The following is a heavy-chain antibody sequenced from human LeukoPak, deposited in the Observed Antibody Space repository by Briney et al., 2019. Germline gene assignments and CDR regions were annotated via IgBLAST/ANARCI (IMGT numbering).Heavy chain of an antibody. J-gene: IGHJ6*02. CDR1: GYTFTSYY. CDR3: ARGLTSYFHWSAREYYYYGMDV. V-gene: IGHV1-8*01. D-gene: IGHD3-9*01. CDR2: MYPNSCNT. Sequence: ASVNVSCKASGYTFTSYYINWMRQATGQGLEWIGWMYPNSCNTDYTQKFQGTVTMTRTTSIRTAYMELSSLRSEDTAVYYCARGLTSYFHWSAREYYYYGMDVWGQGTTVTVSS.